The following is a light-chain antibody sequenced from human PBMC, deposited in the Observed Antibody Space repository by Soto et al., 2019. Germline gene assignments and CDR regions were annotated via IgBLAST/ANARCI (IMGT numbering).Light chain of an antibody. CDR3: CSYADSSRIYV. Sequence: QSVLTQPASVSGSPGQSITISCTGTSSDVGSYNLVSWYQQHPDKAPKLMIYEGSKRPSGISNRFSGSKSGNTASLTISGLQAEDEAEYYCCSYADSSRIYVFGSGTKLTVL. V-gene: IGLV2-23*01. CDR1: SSDVGSYNL. CDR2: EGS. J-gene: IGLJ1*01.